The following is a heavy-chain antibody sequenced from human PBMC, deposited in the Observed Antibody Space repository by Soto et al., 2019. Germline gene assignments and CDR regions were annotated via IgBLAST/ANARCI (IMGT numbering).Heavy chain of an antibody. CDR2: LLHSGTT. CDR3: AYSSGWYRHDV. D-gene: IGHD6-19*01. V-gene: IGHV4-4*02. J-gene: IGHJ3*01. CDR1: GDSISSPKW. Sequence: QVHLQESGPGLVKPSGTLSLTCAVSGDSISSPKWWTWLRQPPGKGLEWIGDLLHSGTTNYNPSLKSRVLLSLDKSQTQFSLSLPSVTAADTAIYFCAYSSGWYRHDVWGQGTAVTVSS.